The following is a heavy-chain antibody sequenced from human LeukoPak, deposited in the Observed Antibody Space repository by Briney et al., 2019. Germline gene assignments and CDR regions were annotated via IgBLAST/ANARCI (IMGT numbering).Heavy chain of an antibody. D-gene: IGHD3-16*01. CDR1: GFTFSTSW. CDR3: GKGLFGGPARAYFDY. Sequence: GGSLRLSCAASGFTFSTSWMNWVRQAPGKGLEWVANIKEDGSEEYYVDSVKGRFTISRDHDKDSLYPEIDICRRADRGVYLCGKGLFGGPARAYFDYWGQGALVTVSS. CDR2: IKEDGSEE. V-gene: IGHV3-7*03. J-gene: IGHJ4*02.